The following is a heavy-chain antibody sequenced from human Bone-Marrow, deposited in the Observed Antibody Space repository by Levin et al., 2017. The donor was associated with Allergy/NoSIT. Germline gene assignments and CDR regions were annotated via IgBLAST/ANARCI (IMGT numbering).Heavy chain of an antibody. D-gene: IGHD4-17*01. Sequence: PGGSLRLSCAASGFTFGQYGMHWVRQAPGKGLEWVAVMSSDGTNEAYADSVKGRFTISRDNSKNTLYLQMNSLRAEDTAVFYCAKDASAFGDYVFDSWGQGILVTVSS. CDR2: MSSDGTNE. CDR1: GFTFGQYG. J-gene: IGHJ4*02. CDR3: AKDASAFGDYVFDS. V-gene: IGHV3-30*18.